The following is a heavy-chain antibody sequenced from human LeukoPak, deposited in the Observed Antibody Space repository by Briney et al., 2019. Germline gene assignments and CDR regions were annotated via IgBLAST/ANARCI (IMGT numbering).Heavy chain of an antibody. Sequence: GGSLRLSCAASGFTFSTYSMNWVRQAPGKGLEWVSYISSSSTTIYYADSVKGRFTISRDNAKNSLYPQMNSLRAEDTAVYYCATYYDFWSGYDPPDYWGQGALVTVSS. J-gene: IGHJ4*02. D-gene: IGHD3-3*01. CDR1: GFTFSTYS. CDR3: ATYYDFWSGYDPPDY. CDR2: ISSSSTTI. V-gene: IGHV3-48*01.